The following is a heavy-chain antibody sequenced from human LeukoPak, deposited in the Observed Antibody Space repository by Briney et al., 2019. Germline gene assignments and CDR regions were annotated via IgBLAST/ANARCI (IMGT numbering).Heavy chain of an antibody. V-gene: IGHV4-30-4*01. CDR3: ARDLLNEGNHLDY. CDR2: IYYSGST. J-gene: IGHJ4*02. CDR1: GGSISSGDYY. Sequence: PSEALSLTCTVSGGSISSGDYYWSWIRQPPGKGLEWIGYIYYSGSTYYNPSLKSRVTISVDTSKNQFSLKLSSVTAADTAVYYCARDLLNEGNHLDYWGQGTLVTVSS. D-gene: IGHD4-23*01.